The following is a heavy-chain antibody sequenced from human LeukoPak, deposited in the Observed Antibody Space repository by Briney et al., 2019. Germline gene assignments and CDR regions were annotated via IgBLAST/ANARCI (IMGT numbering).Heavy chain of an antibody. CDR1: GFTFSHYS. V-gene: IGHV3-30-3*01. Sequence: PGGSPRLSCAASGFTFSHYSMNWVRQAPGRGLEWVAVISYDGSNEYYADSVKGRFTISRDNSKNTLYLQMNSLSPEDTAVYYCARGTTVVNLWGQGTLVTVSS. CDR3: ARGTTVVNL. CDR2: ISYDGSNE. D-gene: IGHD4-23*01. J-gene: IGHJ4*02.